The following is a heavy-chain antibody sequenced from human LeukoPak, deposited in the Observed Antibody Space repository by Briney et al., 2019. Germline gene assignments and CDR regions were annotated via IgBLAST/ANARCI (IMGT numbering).Heavy chain of an antibody. V-gene: IGHV4-59*01. CDR1: GGSISSYY. D-gene: IGHD3-22*01. J-gene: IGHJ4*02. CDR3: ARSPKPVHYYYDSSGYSGLYFDY. Sequence: PSETPPLTCTVSGGSISSYYWSWIRQPPGKGLEWIGYIYYSGSTNYNPSLKSRVTISVDTSKNQFSLKLSSVTAADTAVYYCARSPKPVHYYYDSSGYSGLYFDYWGQGTLVTVSS. CDR2: IYYSGST.